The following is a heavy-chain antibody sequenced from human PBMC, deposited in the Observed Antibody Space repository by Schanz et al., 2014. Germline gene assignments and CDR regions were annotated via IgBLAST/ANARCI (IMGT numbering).Heavy chain of an antibody. Sequence: EVQLVESGGGLIQPGGSLRLSCAVSGFSVSTNYMSWARQAPGKGLEWLSYISRDGTTSYYADSVKGRFTISRGNSKNTLYLEMNSLRPDDTAVYYCARDRPFRSESNIYYGDAFDIWGQGTMVTVSS. CDR1: GFSVSTNY. CDR3: ARDRPFRSESNIYYGDAFDI. V-gene: IGHV3-66*03. D-gene: IGHD3-10*01. CDR2: ISRDGTTS. J-gene: IGHJ3*02.